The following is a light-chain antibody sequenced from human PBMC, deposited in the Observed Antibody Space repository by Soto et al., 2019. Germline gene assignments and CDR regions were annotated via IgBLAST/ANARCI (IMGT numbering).Light chain of an antibody. CDR3: QQYGSSPPWT. J-gene: IGKJ1*01. Sequence: ERVLRQSRGTLSLSPRERATLSCRASQSVSSNLAWYQQKPGQAPRLLIYGASSRATGIPDRFSGSGSGTDFTLTISRLEPEDFAVYYCQQYGSSPPWTFGQGTKVDIK. CDR1: QSVSSN. V-gene: IGKV3-20*01. CDR2: GAS.